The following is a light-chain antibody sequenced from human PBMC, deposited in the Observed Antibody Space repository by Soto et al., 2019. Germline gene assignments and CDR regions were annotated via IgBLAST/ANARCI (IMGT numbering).Light chain of an antibody. CDR1: QSVAGN. V-gene: IGKV3-15*01. Sequence: EIVMTQSSATLSVSPGETATLSCRASQSVAGNLAWYQQKPGQPPRLLIYGVSTRATGVPARFSGSGSETDFSLTISSLQIEDFALYYCQQSNNWPPLTFGGGTKVEIK. CDR2: GVS. J-gene: IGKJ4*01. CDR3: QQSNNWPPLT.